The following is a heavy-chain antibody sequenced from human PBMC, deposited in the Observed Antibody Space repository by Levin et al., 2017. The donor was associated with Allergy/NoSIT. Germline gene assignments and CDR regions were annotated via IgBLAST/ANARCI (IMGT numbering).Heavy chain of an antibody. CDR1: GFTFSDYY. D-gene: IGHD5-24*01. CDR2: ISSSGNTI. Sequence: GESLKISCAASGFTFSDYYMSWIRQAPGKGLEWVSYISSSGNTIYYADSVKGRFTISRDKAKNSLFLQMNSLRAEDTAVYYCARWRRDGYNPNDAFDFWGQGTVVTVSS. CDR3: ARWRRDGYNPNDAFDF. J-gene: IGHJ3*01. V-gene: IGHV3-11*01.